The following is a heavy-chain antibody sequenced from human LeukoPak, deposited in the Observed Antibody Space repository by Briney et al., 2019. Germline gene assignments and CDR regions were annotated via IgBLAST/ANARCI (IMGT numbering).Heavy chain of an antibody. Sequence: ASVKVSCKTSGYTFTSDDINWVRQATGQGLEWMGWMSPNSGNTGYAQKFQGRVTMTRNTSISTAYMELSSLRSEDTAIYYCVRSPTGLRKRNDFWGQGTLVTVSS. CDR2: MSPNSGNT. D-gene: IGHD4-17*01. V-gene: IGHV1-8*01. CDR3: VRSPTGLRKRNDF. J-gene: IGHJ4*02. CDR1: GYTFTSDD.